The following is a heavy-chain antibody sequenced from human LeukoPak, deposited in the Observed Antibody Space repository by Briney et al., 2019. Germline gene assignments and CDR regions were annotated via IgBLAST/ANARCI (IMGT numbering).Heavy chain of an antibody. CDR2: IYSGGST. J-gene: IGHJ6*02. V-gene: IGHV3-66*02. CDR1: GFTVSSNY. CDR3: ASTRSGYYYTRYYYGMDV. Sequence: GGSLSLTCAASGFTVSSNYMSWVRQAPGKGLEWVSVIYSGGSTYYADSVKGRFTISRDNPKNTLYLQMNSLRAEDTAVYYCASTRSGYYYTRYYYGMDVWGQGTTVTVSS. D-gene: IGHD3-22*01.